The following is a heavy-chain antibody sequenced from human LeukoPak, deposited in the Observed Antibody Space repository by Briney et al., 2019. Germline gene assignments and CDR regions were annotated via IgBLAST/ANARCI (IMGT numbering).Heavy chain of an antibody. CDR2: IRSSGSII. D-gene: IGHD6-19*01. CDR3: ARDFGSEGYTSGWHAFDL. J-gene: IGHJ2*01. CDR1: AFTFSSYE. Sequence: GGSLRLSCAASAFTFSSYEMNWVRQAPGKGLEWVSHIRSSGSIIYYADSVKGRSTISRDNAKNSLYLQMDSLRTEDTAVYYCARDFGSEGYTSGWHAFDLWGRGTLVTVSS. V-gene: IGHV3-48*03.